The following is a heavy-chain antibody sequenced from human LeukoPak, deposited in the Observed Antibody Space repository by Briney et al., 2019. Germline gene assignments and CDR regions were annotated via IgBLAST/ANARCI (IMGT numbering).Heavy chain of an antibody. CDR2: IYYSGST. D-gene: IGHD6-13*01. CDR1: GGSISSSSYY. CDR3: ARRRYSSSWYDSDY. J-gene: IGHJ4*02. V-gene: IGHV4-39*01. Sequence: PSETLSLTCTVSGGSISSSSYYWGWIRQPPGKGLEWIGSIYYSGSTYYNPSLKSRVTIPVDTSKNQFSLKLSSVTAADTAVYYCARRRYSSSWYDSDYWGQGTLVTVSS.